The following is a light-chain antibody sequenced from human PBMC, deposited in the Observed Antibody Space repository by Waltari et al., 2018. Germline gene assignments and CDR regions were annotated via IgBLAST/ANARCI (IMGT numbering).Light chain of an antibody. CDR1: SSDVGANHP. Sequence: QSALTQPASMSGSPGQSFTIYCTEASSDVGANHPVSWYQQHPGKVHKLLIYDVNNRPSGVSSRFPGSKSGNTASLTISGLQAEDEADYYCTSYTSRVIFGGGTKLTV. V-gene: IGLV2-14*03. CDR3: TSYTSRVI. CDR2: DVN. J-gene: IGLJ2*01.